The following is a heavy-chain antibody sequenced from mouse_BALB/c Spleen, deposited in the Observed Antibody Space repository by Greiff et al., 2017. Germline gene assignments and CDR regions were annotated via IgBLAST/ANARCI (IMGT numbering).Heavy chain of an antibody. J-gene: IGHJ2*01. CDR3: ARGYYGYVNY. V-gene: IGHV5-6-3*01. Sequence: EVMLVESGGGLVQPGGSLKLSCAASGFTFSSYGMSWVRQTPDKRLELVATINSNGGSTYYPDSVKGRFTISRDNAKNTLYLQMSSLKSEDTAMYDCARGYYGYVNYWGQGTTLTVAS. CDR1: GFTFSSYG. D-gene: IGHD1-2*01. CDR2: INSNGGST.